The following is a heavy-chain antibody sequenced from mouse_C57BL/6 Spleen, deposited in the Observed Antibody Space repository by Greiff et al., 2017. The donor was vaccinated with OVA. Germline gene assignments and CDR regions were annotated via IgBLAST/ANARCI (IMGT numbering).Heavy chain of an antibody. CDR2: IDPSDSYT. CDR3: ARWDYGSSYEYFDV. D-gene: IGHD1-1*01. CDR1: GYTFTSYW. V-gene: IGHV1-50*01. Sequence: QVQLQQPGAELVKPGASVKLSCKASGYTFTSYWMQWVKQRPGQGLEWIGEIDPSDSYTNYNQKFKGKATLTVDTSSSTAYMQLSSLTSEDSAVYYCARWDYGSSYEYFDVWGTGTTVTVSS. J-gene: IGHJ1*03.